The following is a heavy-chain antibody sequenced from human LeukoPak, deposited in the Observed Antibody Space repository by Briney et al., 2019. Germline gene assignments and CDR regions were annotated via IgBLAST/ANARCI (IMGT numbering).Heavy chain of an antibody. D-gene: IGHD3-22*01. J-gene: IGHJ5*02. CDR2: ISDNASPI. Sequence: TGGSLRLSCAASGFSFSDYHMSWIRQAPGKGLEWVSYISDNASPIDYADSVKGRFTISRDNTENSLYLQMNSLRAEDTAVYFCARTYYYDSNSRGKYIWFDPWGQGTLVTVSS. V-gene: IGHV3-11*01. CDR3: ARTYYYDSNSRGKYIWFDP. CDR1: GFSFSDYH.